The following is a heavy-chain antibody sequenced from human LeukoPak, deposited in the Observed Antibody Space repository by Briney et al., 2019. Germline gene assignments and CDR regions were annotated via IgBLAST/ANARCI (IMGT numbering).Heavy chain of an antibody. CDR3: ARQTTVVLGAFDI. V-gene: IGHV4-34*01. J-gene: IGHJ3*02. D-gene: IGHD4-23*01. CDR1: GGSFSGYH. CDR2: INHRGST. Sequence: PSETLSLTCVVYGGSFSGYHWSWIRQSPGKGLEWIGEINHRGSTNYNPSLKRRVTMSLDTSKNQFSLKLSSVTAADTAVYYCARQTTVVLGAFDIWGQGTMVTVSS.